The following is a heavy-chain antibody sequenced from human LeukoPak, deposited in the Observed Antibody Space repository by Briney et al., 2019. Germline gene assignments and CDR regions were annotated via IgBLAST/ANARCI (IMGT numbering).Heavy chain of an antibody. CDR2: ISYSGSSI. CDR1: GLMFSDEY. CDR3: ARARGAGPGAHFDY. V-gene: IGHV3-11*01. Sequence: GGSLRLSCAASGLMFSDEYMSWIRQAPGKGLEWVSYISYSGSSIFYADSVKGRFTISRDNAKNSLFLQMNSLRAEDTAVYYCARARGAGPGAHFDYWGQGTLVTVSS. D-gene: IGHD3-10*01. J-gene: IGHJ4*02.